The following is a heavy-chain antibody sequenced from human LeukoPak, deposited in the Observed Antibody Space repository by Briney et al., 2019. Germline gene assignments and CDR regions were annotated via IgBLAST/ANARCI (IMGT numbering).Heavy chain of an antibody. J-gene: IGHJ4*02. CDR1: GGTFSSYA. CDR3: ARDQRIGGYSYGLTGNFDY. CDR2: IIPIFGTA. V-gene: IGHV1-69*13. Sequence: GASVKVSCKASGGTFSSYAISWVRQAPGQGLEWMGGIIPIFGTANYAQKFQGRVTITADESTSTAYMELSSLRTEDTAVYYCARDQRIGGYSYGLTGNFDYWGQGTPVTVSS. D-gene: IGHD5-18*01.